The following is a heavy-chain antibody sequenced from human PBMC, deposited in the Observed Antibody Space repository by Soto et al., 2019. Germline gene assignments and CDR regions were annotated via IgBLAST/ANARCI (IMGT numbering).Heavy chain of an antibody. CDR2: IGGRGVST. CDR3: AGYCSGTSCASNYYGMDV. Sequence: GGSLRLSCVASGFTFSSYAMSWVRQAPGKGLEGVTAIGGRGVSTFYADSVKGRFTISRDNSKNTLYLQMNSLGAEGTDVYYCAGYCSGTSCASNYYGMDVWGQGTTVTVSS. J-gene: IGHJ6*02. D-gene: IGHD2-2*01. CDR1: GFTFSSYA. V-gene: IGHV3-23*01.